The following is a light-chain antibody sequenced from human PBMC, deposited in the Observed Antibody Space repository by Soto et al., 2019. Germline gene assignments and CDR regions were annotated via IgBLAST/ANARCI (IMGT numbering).Light chain of an antibody. V-gene: IGKV1-33*01. Sequence: DIQMTQSPSSLSASVGARVTITCQASQNINNYLNWYQQKPGRAPKFRIYDASNLEAGVPSRFRGSGSGTDFTFTISRMQPEDIATYYCQQYENLPTFGQGTRLEIK. CDR3: QQYENLPT. J-gene: IGKJ5*01. CDR1: QNINNY. CDR2: DAS.